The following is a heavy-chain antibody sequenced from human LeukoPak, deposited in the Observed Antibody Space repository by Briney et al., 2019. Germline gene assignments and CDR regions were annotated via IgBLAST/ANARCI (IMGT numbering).Heavy chain of an antibody. CDR3: ARGTWPYYYGSGSYYPLDY. CDR2: ISAYNGNT. D-gene: IGHD3-10*01. V-gene: IGHV1-18*01. CDR1: GYTFTSYG. J-gene: IGHJ4*02. Sequence: ASVKVSCKASGYTFTSYGISWVRQAPGQGLEWMGWISAYNGNTNYAQKLQGRVTMTTDTSTSTAYMELRSLRSDDTAVYYCARGTWPYYYGSGSYYPLDYWGQGTLVTVSS.